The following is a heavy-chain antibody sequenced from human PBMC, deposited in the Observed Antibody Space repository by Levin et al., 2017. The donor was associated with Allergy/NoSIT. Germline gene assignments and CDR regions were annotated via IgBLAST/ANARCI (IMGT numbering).Heavy chain of an antibody. V-gene: IGHV4-31*03. Sequence: SQTLSLTCTVSGGSISSGGYYWSWIRQHPGKGLEWIGYIYYSGSTYYNPSLKSRVTISVDTSKNQFSLKLSSVTAADTAVYYCARGDFGRSWFDPWGQGTLVTVSS. CDR2: IYYSGST. J-gene: IGHJ5*02. CDR3: ARGDFGRSWFDP. CDR1: GGSISSGGYY. D-gene: IGHD3-10*01.